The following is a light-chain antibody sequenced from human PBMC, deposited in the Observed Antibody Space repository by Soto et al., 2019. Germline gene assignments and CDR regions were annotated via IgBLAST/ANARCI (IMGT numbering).Light chain of an antibody. V-gene: IGKV3-20*01. Sequence: EIVMTQSPATLSVSPGERATLSCWASQSVSSNYLAWYQQKPGQAPRLLIYGASSRASGIPDRFSGSGSGTDFTLTISRLEPEDFAVYYCQHYGSSPRGTFGQGTKVDIK. CDR2: GAS. CDR1: QSVSSNY. CDR3: QHYGSSPRGT. J-gene: IGKJ1*01.